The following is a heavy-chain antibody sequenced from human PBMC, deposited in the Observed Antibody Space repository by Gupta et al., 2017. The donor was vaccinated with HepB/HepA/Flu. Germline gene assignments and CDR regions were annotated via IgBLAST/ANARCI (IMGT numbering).Heavy chain of an antibody. D-gene: IGHD4-17*01. CDR1: GFTFSNYF. J-gene: IGHJ3*01. Sequence: EVQMLESGGELVQPGGSLRLSREASGFTFSNYFMLWVRQAPGKGLEWVSAINANGGRTYYADSVRGRFTISRDNSKNTVYLHLNILRAEDTAMYFCARDPNGDYLGAFDFRGQGTMVTVSS. CDR3: ARDPNGDYLGAFDF. V-gene: IGHV3-23*01. CDR2: INANGGRT.